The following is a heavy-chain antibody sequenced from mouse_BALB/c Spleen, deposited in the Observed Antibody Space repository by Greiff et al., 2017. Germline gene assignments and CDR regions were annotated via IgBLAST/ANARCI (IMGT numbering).Heavy chain of an antibody. D-gene: IGHD2-2*01. CDR2: IYPCNGDT. CDR3: ARGVWLRLGYAMDY. J-gene: IGHJ4*01. Sequence: EVQLQQSGPELVKPGASVKISCKASGYSFTGYFMNWVMQSHGKSLEWIGSIYPCNGDTYYNQKFKGKATLTVDKSSSTAHMELRSLASEDSAVYDCARGVWLRLGYAMDYWGQGTSVTVSS. CDR1: GYSFTGYF. V-gene: IGHV1-20*02.